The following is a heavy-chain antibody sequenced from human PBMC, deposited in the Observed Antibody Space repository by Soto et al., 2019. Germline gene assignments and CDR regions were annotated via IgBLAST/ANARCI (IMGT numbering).Heavy chain of an antibody. CDR3: ARDQYYHESSGYGSSYGLDV. CDR1: GGSISSGDHY. V-gene: IGHV4-30-4*01. D-gene: IGHD3-22*01. J-gene: IGHJ6*02. CDR2: IYHSGNT. Sequence: SETLSLTCTVSGGSISSGDHYWSWIRQSPGKGLEWIGYIYHSGNTYYNPSLKSRVSISVDTSKNQFSLHLSSVTAADTAVYFCARDQYYHESSGYGSSYGLDVWGQGTTVTVSS.